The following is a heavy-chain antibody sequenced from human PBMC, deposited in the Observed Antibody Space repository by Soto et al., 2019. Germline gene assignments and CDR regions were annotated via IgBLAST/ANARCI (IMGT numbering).Heavy chain of an antibody. Sequence: EVQLVESGGGLVQPGGSLTLSCAASGFSFGSQWFHWVRQAPGKGRVWGSRVHGDGRSASNADSVKGRFTVSTDSAKNRLELKMNSLRVEDTAVYYCARDRTTYCDSTGSSNGPDGWEVWSQCTAFIVSS. CDR2: VHGDGRSA. D-gene: IGHD1-1*01. CDR3: ARDRTTYCDSTGSSNGPDGWEV. CDR1: GFSFGSQW. V-gene: IGHV3-74*01. J-gene: IGHJ6*02.